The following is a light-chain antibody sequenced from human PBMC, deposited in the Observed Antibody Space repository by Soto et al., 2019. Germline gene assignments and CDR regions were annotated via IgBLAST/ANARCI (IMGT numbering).Light chain of an antibody. J-gene: IGLJ2*01. CDR1: SGSVSTSYY. V-gene: IGLV8-61*01. CDR3: VLYMGSGISV. Sequence: QTVVTQEPSFSVSPGGTVTLTCGLSSGSVSTSYYPSWYQQTPGQAPRTLIYSXXXRSSGVPDRFSGSILGNKAALTITGXXXXXXXDXYCVLYMGSGISVFGGGTKVTVL. CDR2: SXX.